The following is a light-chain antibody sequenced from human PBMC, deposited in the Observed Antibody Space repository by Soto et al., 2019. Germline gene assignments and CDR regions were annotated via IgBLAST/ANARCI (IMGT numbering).Light chain of an antibody. CDR3: QQTNSFPIT. V-gene: IGKV1-12*01. CDR2: ATS. CDR1: LPISTW. J-gene: IGKJ5*01. Sequence: DIQMTQSPSSVSASVGDRVTITCRASLPISTWLAWYQQKPGIAPKLLIYATSTLQSGVPSRFSGSGSGTDFTLTISSLQPEDFATYYCQQTNSFPITFGQGTRLEIK.